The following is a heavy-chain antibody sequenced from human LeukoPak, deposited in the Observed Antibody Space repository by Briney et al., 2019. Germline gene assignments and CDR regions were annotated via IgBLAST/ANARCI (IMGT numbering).Heavy chain of an antibody. V-gene: IGHV4-59*08. J-gene: IGHJ6*02. CDR2: IYYSGST. CDR3: ARSIKVAGFVSDYYYYGMDV. CDR1: GGSISSHY. Sequence: PSETLSLTCMVSGGSISSHYGSWIRQPPGKGLEWIGFIYYSGSTNYNPSLKSRVTISIGTSKSQFSLKLSSVTAADTAVYYCARSIKVAGFVSDYYYYGMDVWGQGTTVTVSS. D-gene: IGHD6-19*01.